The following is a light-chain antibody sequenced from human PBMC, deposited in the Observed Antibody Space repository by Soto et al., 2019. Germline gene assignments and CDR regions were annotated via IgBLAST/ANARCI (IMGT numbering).Light chain of an antibody. V-gene: IGLV1-40*01. CDR3: QSYDSSLSGVV. CDR2: ANS. CDR1: SSNIGAGYD. J-gene: IGLJ2*01. Sequence: VLTQPPSVSGAPGQRVTISCTGSSSNIGAGYDVHWYQQLPGTAPKLLIYANSNRPSGVPDRFSGSKSGTSASLAITGLQAEDEADYYCQSYDSSLSGVVFGGGTKLTVL.